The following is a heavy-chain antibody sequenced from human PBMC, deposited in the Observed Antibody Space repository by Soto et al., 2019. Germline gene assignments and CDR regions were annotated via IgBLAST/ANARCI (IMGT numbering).Heavy chain of an antibody. CDR1: GGTFSSYA. CDR3: ARGPSNPYYFDY. Sequence: ASVKVSCKASGGTFSSYAISWVRQAPGQGLEWMGGIIPIFGTANYAQKFQGRVTITADESTSTAYMELSSLRSEDTGVYYCARGPSNPYYFDYWGQGTLVTVSS. CDR2: IIPIFGTA. V-gene: IGHV1-69*13. J-gene: IGHJ4*02.